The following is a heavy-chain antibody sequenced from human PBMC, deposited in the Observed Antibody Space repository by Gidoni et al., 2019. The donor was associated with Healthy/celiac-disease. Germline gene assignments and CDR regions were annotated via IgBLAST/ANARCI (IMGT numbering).Heavy chain of an antibody. CDR2: INPNSGGT. V-gene: IGHV1-2*02. CDR1: GYTFTGYY. D-gene: IGHD3-10*01. J-gene: IGHJ5*02. Sequence: QVQLVQSGAEVKKPGASVKVSCKASGYTFTGYYMHWVRQAPGQGLEWMGWINPNSGGTNYAQKFQGRVTMTRDTSISTAYMELSRLRSDDTAVYYCARDNLLYYGSGSPYYWFDPWGQGTLVTVSS. CDR3: ARDNLLYYGSGSPYYWFDP.